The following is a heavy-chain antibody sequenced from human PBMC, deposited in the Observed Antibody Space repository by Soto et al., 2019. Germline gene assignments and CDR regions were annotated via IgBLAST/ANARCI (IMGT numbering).Heavy chain of an antibody. CDR2: IDPGDSDT. V-gene: IGHV5-51*01. J-gene: IGHJ6*02. Sequence: PGEALKISCKGSGYSFTSYWIGWVLQMPWKGLEWMGIIDPGDSDTRYSPSFQGQVTISADKSISTAYLQWSSLKASDTAMYYCAGGGVRGVITRTRDYYGMDVWGQGTTVTVSS. CDR1: GYSFTSYW. CDR3: AGGGVRGVITRTRDYYGMDV. D-gene: IGHD3-10*01.